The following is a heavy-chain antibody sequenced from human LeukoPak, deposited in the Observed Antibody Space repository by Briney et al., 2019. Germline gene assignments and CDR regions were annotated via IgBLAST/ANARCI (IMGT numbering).Heavy chain of an antibody. CDR3: ARDWTVTTFDY. J-gene: IGHJ4*02. Sequence: PGGSLRLSCAASGFTFSSYWVHWVRQAPGKGLVWVSRINSDGSSTSYADSVKGRFTISRDNAKNALYLQMNSLRAEDTAVYYCARDWTVTTFDYWGQGTLVTVSS. D-gene: IGHD4-17*01. CDR2: INSDGSST. V-gene: IGHV3-74*01. CDR1: GFTFSSYW.